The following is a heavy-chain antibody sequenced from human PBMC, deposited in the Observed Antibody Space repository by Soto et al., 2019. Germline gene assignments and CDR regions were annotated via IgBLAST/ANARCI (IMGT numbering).Heavy chain of an antibody. J-gene: IGHJ4*02. V-gene: IGHV4-31*03. CDR2: IYYSGST. Sequence: QVQLQESGPVLVQPSQTLSLTCTVSGGSISRGSYYWSWISQHPGKGLEWIGYIYYSGSTYYNPYLKCRFTLSVDASKKQFSLKLTSVTAADTAVYYCARLDPGLRREYYFDYWGQGTLVTVSS. CDR1: GGSISRGSYY. D-gene: IGHD4-17*01. CDR3: ARLDPGLRREYYFDY.